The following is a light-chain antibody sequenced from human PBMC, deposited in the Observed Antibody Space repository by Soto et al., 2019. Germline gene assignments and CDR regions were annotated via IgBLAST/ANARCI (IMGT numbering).Light chain of an antibody. CDR3: QQYNNWPPFT. CDR2: GAS. V-gene: IGKV3-15*01. J-gene: IGKJ3*01. CDR1: QSVSSN. Sequence: EIVMTQSPATLSVSPGERATLSCRASQSVSSNLAWYQQKPGQAPRLLIYGASTRATGIPARFSGSGSGTEITLTISSLQSEDFAVYYCQQYNNWPPFTFGPGTNVDIK.